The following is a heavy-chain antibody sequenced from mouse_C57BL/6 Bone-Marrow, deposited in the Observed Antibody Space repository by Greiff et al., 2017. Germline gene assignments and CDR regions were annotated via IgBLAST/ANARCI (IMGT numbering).Heavy chain of an antibody. CDR1: GFTFSSYT. V-gene: IGHV5-9*01. D-gene: IGHD2-2*01. CDR2: ISGGGGNT. Sequence: EVMLVESGGGLVKPGGSLKLSCAASGFTFSSYTMSWVRQTPEKRLEWVATISGGGGNTYYPDSVKGRFTISRDNAKNTLYLQMSSLRSEDTALYYCARASTMVKGPYFDYWGQGTTLTVSS. J-gene: IGHJ2*01. CDR3: ARASTMVKGPYFDY.